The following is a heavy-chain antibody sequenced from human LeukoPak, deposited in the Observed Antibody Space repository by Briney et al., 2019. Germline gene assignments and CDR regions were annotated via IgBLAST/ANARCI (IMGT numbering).Heavy chain of an antibody. CDR3: ARDFDRWLQLVY. D-gene: IGHD5-12*01. Sequence: GGSLRLSCAASGFTFSSYGMHWVRQAPGKGLEWVAVISYDGSNKYYAGSVKGRFTISRDNSKNTLYLQMNSLRAEDTAVYYCARDFDRWLQLVYWGQGTLVTVSS. J-gene: IGHJ4*02. CDR1: GFTFSSYG. CDR2: ISYDGSNK. V-gene: IGHV3-30*03.